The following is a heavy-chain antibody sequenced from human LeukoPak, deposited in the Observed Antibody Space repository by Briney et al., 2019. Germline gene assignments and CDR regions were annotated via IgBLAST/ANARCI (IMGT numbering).Heavy chain of an antibody. J-gene: IGHJ6*02. CDR1: GGTFSSYA. CDR2: IIPILGIA. D-gene: IGHD3-10*01. CDR3: ARYLLNGSGSYQYTPYYYYGMDV. V-gene: IGHV1-69*04. Sequence: SVKVSCKASGGTFSSYAISWVRQAPGQGLEWMGRIIPILGIANYAQKFQGRVTITADKSTSTAYMELSSLRSEDTAVYYCARYLLNGSGSYQYTPYYYYGMDVWGQGTTVTVSS.